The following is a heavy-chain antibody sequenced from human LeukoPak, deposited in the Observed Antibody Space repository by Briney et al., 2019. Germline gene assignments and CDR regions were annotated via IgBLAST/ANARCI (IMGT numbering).Heavy chain of an antibody. CDR2: ISYDGSNK. J-gene: IGHJ4*02. Sequence: GGSLRLSCAASGFTFSSYAMHWVRQAPGKGLEWVALISYDGSNKYYADSVKGRITISRDNSKNTLYLQMNSLRAEDTAVYYCAKDADGIAAAGPTLTDYFDYWGQGTLVTVSS. CDR1: GFTFSSYA. V-gene: IGHV3-30*18. D-gene: IGHD6-13*01. CDR3: AKDADGIAAAGPTLTDYFDY.